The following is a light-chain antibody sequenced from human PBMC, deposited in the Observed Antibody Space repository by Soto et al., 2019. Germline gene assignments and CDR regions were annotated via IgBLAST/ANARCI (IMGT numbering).Light chain of an antibody. Sequence: DIVMTHARDSLCVYMGERATINCKSSLSLLYSSNNKNHLAWYQQKPGQPPKLLIYWASTRESGVPDRFTGSGYGTDFTLTIRSLQAEDVAVYYCQQYYSSQLTFGGGAKVDNK. CDR1: LSLLYSSNNKNH. J-gene: IGKJ4*01. CDR3: QQYYSSQLT. V-gene: IGKV4-1*01. CDR2: WAS.